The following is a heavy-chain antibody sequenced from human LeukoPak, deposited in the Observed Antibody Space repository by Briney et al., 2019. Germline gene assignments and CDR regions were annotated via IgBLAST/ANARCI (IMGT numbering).Heavy chain of an antibody. D-gene: IGHD3-22*01. CDR3: AKDQVVITTAGSWFDP. CDR2: ISYDGSNK. Sequence: GGSLRLSCAASGFTFSSYAMHWVRQAPGKGLEWVAVISYDGSNKYYADSVKGRFTISRDNSKNTVYLQMNSLRAEDTAVYYCAKDQVVITTAGSWFDPWGQGTLVTVSS. V-gene: IGHV3-30*04. J-gene: IGHJ5*02. CDR1: GFTFSSYA.